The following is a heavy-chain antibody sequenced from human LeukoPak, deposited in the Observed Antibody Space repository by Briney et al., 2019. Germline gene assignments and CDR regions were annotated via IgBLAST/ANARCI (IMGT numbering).Heavy chain of an antibody. D-gene: IGHD3-3*01. CDR2: INPSGGST. Sequence: VASVKVSCKASGYTFTSYYMHWVRQAPGQGLEWMGIINPSGGSTSYAQKFQGRVTMTRDTSTSTVYMELSSLRSEDTAVYYCARELGGYSYYDFWSGYPQDYYYGMDVWGQGTTVTVSS. V-gene: IGHV1-46*01. J-gene: IGHJ6*02. CDR1: GYTFTSYY. CDR3: ARELGGYSYYDFWSGYPQDYYYGMDV.